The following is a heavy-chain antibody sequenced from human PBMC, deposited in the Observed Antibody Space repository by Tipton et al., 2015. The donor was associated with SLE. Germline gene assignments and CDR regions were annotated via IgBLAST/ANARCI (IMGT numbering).Heavy chain of an antibody. V-gene: IGHV3-30-3*01. D-gene: IGHD1-1*01. CDR3: ARGGGTYFDY. CDR1: GFTFSSYA. CDR2: ISDDGSNK. J-gene: IGHJ4*02. Sequence: SLRLSCAASGFTFSSYAMHWVRQAPGKGLEWVAVISDDGSNKYYADSVKGRFTISRDNSKNTLYLQMNSLRAEDTAVYYCARGGGTYFDYWGQGTLVTVSS.